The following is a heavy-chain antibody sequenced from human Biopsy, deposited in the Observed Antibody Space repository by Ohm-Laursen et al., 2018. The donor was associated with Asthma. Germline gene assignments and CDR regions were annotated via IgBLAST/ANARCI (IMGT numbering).Heavy chain of an antibody. D-gene: IGHD3-3*01. CDR1: GFTFRSYA. CDR3: ARDVMEWYLPAFDF. CDR2: GGSYYDGGLK. V-gene: IGHV3-30-3*01. Sequence: SLRLSCAASGFTFRSYAMHWVRQAPRKGPEWVAVGGSYYDGGLKYYADSVNGRFTVSRDDSKNTLYLQMNSLRPDDTAVYYCARDVMEWYLPAFDFWGQGTLVTVSS. J-gene: IGHJ4*02.